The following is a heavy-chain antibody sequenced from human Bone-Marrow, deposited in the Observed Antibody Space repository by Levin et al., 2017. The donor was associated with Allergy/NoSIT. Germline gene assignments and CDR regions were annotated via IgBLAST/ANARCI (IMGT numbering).Heavy chain of an antibody. CDR1: GGTFSAYP. CDR3: ARDTLGYCSGGVCYAAFDL. V-gene: IGHV1-69*06. Sequence: SVKVSCKASGGTFSAYPISWVRQAPGQGLEWMAGIIPVFGTTSYAQKFQDRVTLTADKSTSTAYLELSSLRSEDTAVYYCARDTLGYCSGGVCYAAFDLWGQGTLVTVSS. CDR2: IIPVFGTT. D-gene: IGHD2-8*02. J-gene: IGHJ3*01.